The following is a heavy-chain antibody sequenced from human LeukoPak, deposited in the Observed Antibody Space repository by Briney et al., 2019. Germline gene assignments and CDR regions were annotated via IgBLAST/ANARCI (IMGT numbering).Heavy chain of an antibody. CDR1: GFTFSSYG. V-gene: IGHV3-30*03. J-gene: IGHJ6*02. CDR3: ARDSYSSSWYVGTYYYYGMDV. Sequence: GGSLRLSCAASGFTFSSYGMHWVRQAPGKGLEWVAVISYDGSNKYYADSVKGRFTISRDNSKNTLYLQMNSLRAEDTAVYYCARDSYSSSWYVGTYYYYGMDVWGQGTTVTVSS. CDR2: ISYDGSNK. D-gene: IGHD6-13*01.